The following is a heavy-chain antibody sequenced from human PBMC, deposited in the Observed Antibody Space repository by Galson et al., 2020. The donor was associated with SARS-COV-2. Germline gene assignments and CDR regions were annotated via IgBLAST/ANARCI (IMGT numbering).Heavy chain of an antibody. CDR2: INHSGSS. D-gene: IGHD2-21*01. CDR1: DGTFSGYY. V-gene: IGHV4-34*08. Sequence: SEPMSLTCAVHDGTFSGYYWTWIRQPPGKGLEWIGEINHSGSSNYNPSLKSRVTMSVDTSQNPFSLKLSSVTAADTGVYYCAKRNELGWCGRLWLSSYSDGMVGGGQGTTVTVSS. CDR3: AKRNELGWCGRLWLSSYSDGMVG. J-gene: IGHJ6*02.